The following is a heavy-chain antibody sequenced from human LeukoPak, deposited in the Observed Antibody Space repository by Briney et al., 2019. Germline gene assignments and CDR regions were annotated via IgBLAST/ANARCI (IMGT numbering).Heavy chain of an antibody. V-gene: IGHV3-30*03. CDR2: ISYDGSNK. CDR1: GFTFSSYG. Sequence: QPGRSLRLSCAASGFTFSSYGTHWVRQAPGKGLEWVAVISYDGSNKYYADSVKGRFTISRDNSKNTLYLQMNSLRAEDTAVYYCAARIAVAGFDYWGQGTLVTVSS. J-gene: IGHJ4*02. CDR3: AARIAVAGFDY. D-gene: IGHD6-19*01.